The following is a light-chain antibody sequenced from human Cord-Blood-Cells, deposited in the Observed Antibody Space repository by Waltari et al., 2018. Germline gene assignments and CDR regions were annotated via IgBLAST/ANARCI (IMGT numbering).Light chain of an antibody. J-gene: IGLJ1*01. CDR1: SSDVVGYNY. CDR2: DVS. Sequence: QSALTQPAYVSGSPGQSITISCTGTSSDVVGYNYVSLYKQTPGKSPKLMIYDVSNRPSGVSNRFSGSKSGNTASLTISGLQAEDEADYYCSSYTSSSTYVFGTGTKVTVL. V-gene: IGLV2-14*01. CDR3: SSYTSSSTYV.